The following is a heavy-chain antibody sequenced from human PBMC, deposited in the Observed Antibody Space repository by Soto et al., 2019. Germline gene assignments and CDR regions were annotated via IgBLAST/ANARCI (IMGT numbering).Heavy chain of an antibody. V-gene: IGHV1-2*02. D-gene: IGHD1-7*01. Sequence: HVQLVQSGAEVKKSGASVKVSCKASGYTFTGYYIHWVRQAPGQGPEWMGEISPNSGGTKYAQKFQGRVTMTRDTSISTVYMELTNLSPDDTAVYYCGRGRSGELVVFYWGQGTLVTVYS. CDR2: ISPNSGGT. CDR3: GRGRSGELVVFY. CDR1: GYTFTGYY. J-gene: IGHJ4*02.